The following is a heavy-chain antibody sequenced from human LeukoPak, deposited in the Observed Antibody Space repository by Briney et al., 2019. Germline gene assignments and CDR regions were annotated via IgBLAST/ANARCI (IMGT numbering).Heavy chain of an antibody. CDR3: ARVGVIAAAPPDY. D-gene: IGHD6-13*01. V-gene: IGHV4-38-2*02. CDR1: GYSISSGYY. CDR2: IYHSGST. Sequence: SETLSLTCTVSGYSISSGYYWGWIRQPPGKGLEWIGSIYHSGSTYYNPSLKSRVTISVDTSKNQFSLKLSSVTAADTAVYYCARVGVIAAAPPDYWGQGTLVTVSS. J-gene: IGHJ4*02.